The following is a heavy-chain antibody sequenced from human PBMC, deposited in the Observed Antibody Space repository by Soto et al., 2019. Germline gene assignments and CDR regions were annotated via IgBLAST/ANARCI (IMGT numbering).Heavy chain of an antibody. CDR3: AHAYDSSGYYGY. V-gene: IGHV3-30*02. CDR2: ISYDGRNK. D-gene: IGHD3-22*01. J-gene: IGHJ4*02. CDR1: GFTFRSYG. Sequence: GGSLRLSCAASGFTFRSYGMHWVRQAPGKWLDWVAFISYDGRNKYYADSVKGRFTISRDNSKNTLYLQMNSLRAEDTAVYCCAHAYDSSGYYGYWGQGTLVAVSS.